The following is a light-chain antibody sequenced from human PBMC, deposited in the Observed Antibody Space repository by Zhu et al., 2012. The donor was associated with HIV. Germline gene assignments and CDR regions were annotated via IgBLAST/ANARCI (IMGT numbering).Light chain of an antibody. CDR3: QQYTNSRT. Sequence: EIVLTQSPGTLSLSPGERATLSCGASQIISNYLAWYQQKPGQAPRLLIYGASSRATGIPDRFSGSGSGTDFTLTISRLEPEDFAVYYCQQYTNSRTFGQGTRVEIK. CDR2: GAS. V-gene: IGKV3-20*01. CDR1: QIISNY. J-gene: IGKJ1*01.